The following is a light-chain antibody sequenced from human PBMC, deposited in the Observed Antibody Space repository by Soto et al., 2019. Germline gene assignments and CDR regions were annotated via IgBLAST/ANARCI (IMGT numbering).Light chain of an antibody. J-gene: IGLJ3*02. CDR3: CSYAGSRV. Sequence: QSALTQPASVSGAPGQSITISCTGTSSDVGSYNLVSWYQQHPGKAPNLMIYESSKRPSGVSNRFSGSKSGNTASLTISGLQAEDEADYYCCSYAGSRVFGGGTKLTVL. CDR1: SSDVGSYNL. V-gene: IGLV2-23*01. CDR2: ESS.